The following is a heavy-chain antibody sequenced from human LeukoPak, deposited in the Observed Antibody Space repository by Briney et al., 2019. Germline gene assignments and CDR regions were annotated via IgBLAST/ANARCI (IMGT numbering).Heavy chain of an antibody. D-gene: IGHD3-22*01. J-gene: IGHJ4*02. CDR1: GFTFSSYA. CDR2: ISGSGGST. CDR3: AKGDKRITMIVVVIPFDY. V-gene: IGHV3-23*01. Sequence: GGSLRLSCAASGFTFSSYAMSWFRQAPGKGLEWVSAISGSGGSTYYADSVKGRFTISRDNSKNTLYLQMNSLRAEDTAVYYCAKGDKRITMIVVVIPFDYWGQGTLVTVSS.